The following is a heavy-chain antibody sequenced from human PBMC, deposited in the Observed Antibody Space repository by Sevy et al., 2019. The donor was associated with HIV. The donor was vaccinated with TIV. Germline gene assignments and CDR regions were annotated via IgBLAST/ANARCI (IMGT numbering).Heavy chain of an antibody. CDR3: ARDPRMYGDYLLAYFDY. CDR1: GFTPSTYD. CDR2: IGYDGSNK. V-gene: IGHV3-33*01. D-gene: IGHD2-8*01. J-gene: IGHJ4*02. Sequence: GGPLRLSCAASGFTPSTYDMHWVRQAPGKGLEWVAVIGYDGSNKYYADSVKGRFTISRDNSKNTLFLQMDSLRAEDTAVYYCARDPRMYGDYLLAYFDYWGQGTLVTVSS.